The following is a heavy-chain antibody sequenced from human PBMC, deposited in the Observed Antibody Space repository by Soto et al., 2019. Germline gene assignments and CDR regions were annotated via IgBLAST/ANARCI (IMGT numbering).Heavy chain of an antibody. Sequence: GGSLRLSCEASGFTFNSFAMNWVRQAPGKGLECVSAISGSGGSTYYADSAKGRFTISRDNSKNTLYLQMNSLRAEDTAVYYCAKDASSKWGERYFDWLSRNNWFDPWGQGTLVTVSS. V-gene: IGHV3-23*01. CDR1: GFTFNSFA. CDR2: ISGSGGST. J-gene: IGHJ5*02. CDR3: AKDASSKWGERYFDWLSRNNWFDP. D-gene: IGHD3-9*01.